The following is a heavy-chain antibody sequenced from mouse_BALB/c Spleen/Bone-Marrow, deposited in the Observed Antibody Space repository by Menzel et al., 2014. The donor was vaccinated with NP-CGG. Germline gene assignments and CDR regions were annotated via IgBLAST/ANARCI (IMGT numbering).Heavy chain of an antibody. V-gene: IGHV5-6-3*01. CDR3: ARDYYGSSDY. Sequence: EVKVEESGGGLVQPGGSLKLSCAASGFTFSSYGMSWVRQTPDKRLELVATINSNGGSTYYPDSVKGRFTISRDNAKNTLYLQMSSLKPEDTAMYYCARDYYGSSDYWGQGTTLTVSS. J-gene: IGHJ2*01. CDR2: INSNGGST. D-gene: IGHD1-1*01. CDR1: GFTFSSYG.